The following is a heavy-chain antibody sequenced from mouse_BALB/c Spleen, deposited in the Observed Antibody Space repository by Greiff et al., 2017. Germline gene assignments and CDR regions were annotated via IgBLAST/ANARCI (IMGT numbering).Heavy chain of an antibody. V-gene: IGHV2-9*02. D-gene: IGHD2-2*01. Sequence: VKVVESGPGLVAPSQSLSITCTVSGFSLTSYGVHWVRQPPGKGLEWLGVIWAGGSTNYNSALMSRLSISKDNSKSQVFLKMNSLQTDDTAMYYCARVRGYYWCFDVWGAGTTVTVSS. CDR3: ARVRGYYWCFDV. CDR1: GFSLTSYG. CDR2: IWAGGST. J-gene: IGHJ1*01.